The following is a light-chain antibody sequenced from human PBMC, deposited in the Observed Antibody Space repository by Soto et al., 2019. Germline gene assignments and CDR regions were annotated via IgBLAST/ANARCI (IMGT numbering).Light chain of an antibody. CDR2: DAS. J-gene: IGKJ5*01. CDR1: QSISTF. Sequence: DIQMTQSPSSLSASVGDRVTITCRASQSISTFLNWFQQKPGKAPKLLICDASALQTGVPSRFSGGGSGTDFTLTISILHLDDLATYYCQQGYRAPITFGQGTRLEIK. V-gene: IGKV1-39*01. CDR3: QQGYRAPIT.